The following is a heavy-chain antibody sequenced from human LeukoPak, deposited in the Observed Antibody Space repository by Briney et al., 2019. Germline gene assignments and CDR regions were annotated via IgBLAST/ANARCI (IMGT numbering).Heavy chain of an antibody. CDR2: IYPGDSDT. CDR1: GYSFTSYW. D-gene: IGHD3-22*01. CDR3: AIRFPLSSGYYGGVDY. V-gene: IGHV5-51*01. J-gene: IGHJ4*02. Sequence: GESLKISCKGPGYSFTSYWIGWVRQMPGKGLEWMGIIYPGDSDTRYSPSSQGQVTISADKSISTAYLQWSSLKASDTAMYYCAIRFPLSSGYYGGVDYWGQGTLVTVSS.